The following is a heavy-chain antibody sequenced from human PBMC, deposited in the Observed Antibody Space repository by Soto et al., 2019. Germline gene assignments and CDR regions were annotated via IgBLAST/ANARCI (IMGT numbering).Heavy chain of an antibody. CDR2: ISYDGSNK. CDR3: AKDPYFGVVSTYYYYMDV. CDR1: GFTFSSYG. J-gene: IGHJ6*03. V-gene: IGHV3-30*18. D-gene: IGHD3-3*01. Sequence: GGSLRLSCAASGFTFSSYGMHWVRQAPGKGLEWVAVISYDGSNKYYADSVKGRFTISRDNSKNTLYLQMNSLRAEDTAVYYCAKDPYFGVVSTYYYYMDVWGKGTTVTVSS.